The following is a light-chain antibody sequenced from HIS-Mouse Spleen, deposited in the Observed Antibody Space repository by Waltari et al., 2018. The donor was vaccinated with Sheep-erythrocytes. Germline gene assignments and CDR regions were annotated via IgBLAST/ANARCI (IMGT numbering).Light chain of an antibody. CDR2: QYS. CDR3: QGWDSSTVV. Sequence: SYELTQPPSVSVSPGRTASITCSGDKLGDKYACWYQRKPGQSPVLVLYQYSKRPSGMHERSSGSSSGNRATLTISGTQAMDEAEYYCQGWDSSTVVFGGGTKLTVL. J-gene: IGLJ2*01. CDR1: KLGDKY. V-gene: IGLV3-1*01.